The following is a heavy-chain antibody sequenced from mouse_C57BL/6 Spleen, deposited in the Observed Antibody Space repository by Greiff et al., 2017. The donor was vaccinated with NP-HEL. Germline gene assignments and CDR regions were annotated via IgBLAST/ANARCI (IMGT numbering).Heavy chain of an antibody. J-gene: IGHJ2*01. Sequence: EVKLQESGPGLVKPSQSLSLTCSVTGYSITSGYYWNWIRQFPGNKLEWMGYISYDGSNNYNPSLKNRISITRDTSKDQFFLKLNSVTTEDTDTYYCARDGGHCDYWGQGTTLTVSS. CDR1: GYSITSGYY. CDR3: ARDGGHCDY. V-gene: IGHV3-6*01. CDR2: ISYDGSN.